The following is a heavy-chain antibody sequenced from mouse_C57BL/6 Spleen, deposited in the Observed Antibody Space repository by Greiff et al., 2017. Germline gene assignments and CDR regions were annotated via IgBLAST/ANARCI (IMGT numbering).Heavy chain of an antibody. CDR2: IRNKANGYTT. CDR1: GFTFPDSY. CDR3: GRYRCLGDYFDY. V-gene: IGHV7-3*01. Sequence: EVKVVESGGGLVQPGGSLSLSCAASGFTFPDSYMSWVRQPPGKALEWLGFIRNKANGYTTEYSASVKGRFLISRDNSQNILYHQMNDLGAEDSATYYCGRYRCLGDYFDYGGQGTTLQGS. J-gene: IGHJ2*01. D-gene: IGHD4-1*01.